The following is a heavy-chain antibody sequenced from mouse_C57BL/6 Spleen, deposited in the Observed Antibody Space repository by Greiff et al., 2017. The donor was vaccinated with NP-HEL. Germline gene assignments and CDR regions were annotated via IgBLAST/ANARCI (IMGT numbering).Heavy chain of an antibody. CDR2: ISYDGSN. CDR3: AREKGYDVYYVNYFDY. V-gene: IGHV3-6*01. CDR1: GYSITSGYY. J-gene: IGHJ2*01. Sequence: DVQLQESGPGLVKPSQSLSLTCSVTGYSITSGYYWNWIRQFPGNKLEWMGYISYDGSNNYNPSLKNRISITRNTSKNQLFLKLNSVTTEDTATYYCAREKGYDVYYVNYFDYWGQGTTLTVSS. D-gene: IGHD2-3*01.